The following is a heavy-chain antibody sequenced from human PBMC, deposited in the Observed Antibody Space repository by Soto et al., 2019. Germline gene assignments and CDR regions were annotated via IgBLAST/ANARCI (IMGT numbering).Heavy chain of an antibody. D-gene: IGHD2-15*01. Sequence: PGGSLRLSCAASGFNFRASVIHWVRQASGKGLKWVARVGMRSNSYATAYAASVTGRFTISRDDSRNMAYLQMNSLKIEDTAVYYCSSQDCSGDACQPPSWGQGILVTVSS. CDR2: VGMRSNSYAT. CDR1: GFNFRASV. V-gene: IGHV3-73*01. J-gene: IGHJ4*02. CDR3: SSQDCSGDACQPPS.